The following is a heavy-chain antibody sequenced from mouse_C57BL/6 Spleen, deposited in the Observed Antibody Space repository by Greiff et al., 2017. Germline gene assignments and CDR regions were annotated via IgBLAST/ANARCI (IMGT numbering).Heavy chain of an antibody. Sequence: EVHLVESGGGLVKPGGSLKLSCAASGFTFSSYAMSWVRQTPEKRLEWVATISDGGSYTNYPDNVKGRFTISRDNAKNNLYLQLSHLQSEDTAMYYCARESSLGYFDYWGQGTTLTVSS. D-gene: IGHD6-2*01. J-gene: IGHJ2*01. CDR2: ISDGGSYT. V-gene: IGHV5-4*01. CDR1: GFTFSSYA. CDR3: ARESSLGYFDY.